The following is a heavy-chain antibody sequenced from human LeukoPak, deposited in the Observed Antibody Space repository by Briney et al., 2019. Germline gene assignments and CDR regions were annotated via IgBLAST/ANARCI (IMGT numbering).Heavy chain of an antibody. V-gene: IGHV3-48*04. J-gene: IGHJ6*03. CDR3: ARDRAYSYGLRAYYYYMDV. CDR2: ISSSSSTL. D-gene: IGHD5-18*01. CDR1: GFTFSSYS. Sequence: GGSLRLSCAASGFTFSSYSMNWVRQAPGKGLEWVSYISSSSSTLYYADSVKGRFTISRDNAKNSLYLQMNSLRAEDTAVYYCARDRAYSYGLRAYYYYMDVWGKGTTVTVSS.